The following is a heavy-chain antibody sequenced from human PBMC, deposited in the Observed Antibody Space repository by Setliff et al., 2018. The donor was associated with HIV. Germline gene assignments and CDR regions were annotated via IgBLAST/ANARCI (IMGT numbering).Heavy chain of an antibody. V-gene: IGHV1-46*01. Sequence: ASVKVSCKASGYTFTSYYMHWVRQAPGQGLEWMGIINPSGGSTNYAQKFQGRVTMTRDTSTSTVYMELSRLRSEDTAVYYCARDRARAGSGYHNCFDYWGQGTLVTVSS. D-gene: IGHD5-12*01. CDR1: GYTFTSYY. J-gene: IGHJ4*02. CDR3: ARDRARAGSGYHNCFDY. CDR2: INPSGGST.